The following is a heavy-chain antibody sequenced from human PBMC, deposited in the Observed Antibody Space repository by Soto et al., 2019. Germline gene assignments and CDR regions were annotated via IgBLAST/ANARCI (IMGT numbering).Heavy chain of an antibody. D-gene: IGHD3-10*01. J-gene: IGHJ6*02. CDR3: ARFRGSYGMDV. V-gene: IGHV1-69*02. CDR1: GGTLSSYT. CDR2: IIPILGIA. Sequence: GASVKLSSKASGGTLSSYTSSWARQAPGKGLEWMGRIIPILGIANYAQKFQGRVTITADKSTSTAYMELSSLRSEDTAVYYCARFRGSYGMDVWGQGTTVTV.